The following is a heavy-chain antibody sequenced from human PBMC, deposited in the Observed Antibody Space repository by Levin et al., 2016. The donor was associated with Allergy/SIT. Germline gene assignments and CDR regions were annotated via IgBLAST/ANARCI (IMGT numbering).Heavy chain of an antibody. CDR3: ARGAIRVGSYGMDV. V-gene: IGHV1-69*04. Sequence: SVKVSCKASGGTFTSYAISWVRQAPGQGLEWMGRFIPTLDIRNYAQRFQGRVTITADESTSTAYMELNSLTSEDTAVYYCARGAIRVGSYGMDVWGQGTTVTVSS. CDR2: FIPTLDIR. J-gene: IGHJ6*02. CDR1: GGTFTSYA. D-gene: IGHD1-14*01.